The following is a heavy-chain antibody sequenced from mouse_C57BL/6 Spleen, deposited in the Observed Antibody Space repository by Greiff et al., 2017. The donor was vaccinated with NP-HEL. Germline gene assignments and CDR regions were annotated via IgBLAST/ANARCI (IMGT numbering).Heavy chain of an antibody. Sequence: QVQLQQSGAELVRPGASVTLSCKASGYTFTDYEMHWVKQTPVHGLEWIGAIDPETGGTAYNQKFKGKAILTADKSSSTAYMELRSLTSEDSAVYYCTRGRGYYSNLVFAYWGQGTLVTVSA. J-gene: IGHJ3*01. CDR2: IDPETGGT. V-gene: IGHV1-15*01. D-gene: IGHD2-5*01. CDR1: GYTFTDYE. CDR3: TRGRGYYSNLVFAY.